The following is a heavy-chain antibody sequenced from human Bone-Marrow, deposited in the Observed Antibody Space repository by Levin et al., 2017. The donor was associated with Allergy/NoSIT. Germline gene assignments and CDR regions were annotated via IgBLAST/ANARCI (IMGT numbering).Heavy chain of an antibody. CDR1: GGSFRGNC. V-gene: IGHV4-34*01. D-gene: IGHD1-14*01. CDR2: INHIGSN. Sequence: SQTLSLTCAVYGGSFRGNCWSWIRQSPGKGLEWIGEINHIGSNDYNPSLKNRVTISVDKSKNQFSLRVTSVTAADTAVYYCARGRKGRSSSWYDSWGQGTLVTVSS. J-gene: IGHJ5*01. CDR3: ARGRKGRSSSWYDS.